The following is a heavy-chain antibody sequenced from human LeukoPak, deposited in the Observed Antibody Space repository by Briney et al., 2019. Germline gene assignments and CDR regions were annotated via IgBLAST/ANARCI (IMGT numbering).Heavy chain of an antibody. J-gene: IGHJ4*02. CDR1: GGTFSSYA. CDR3: ARVFEGYCSGGSCYFFDY. D-gene: IGHD2-15*01. Sequence: SVKVSCKASGGTFSSYAISWVRQAPGQGLEWMGGIIPIFGTANYAQKSQGRVTITADESTSTAYMELSSLRSEDTAVYYCARVFEGYCSGGSCYFFDYWGQGTLVTVSS. V-gene: IGHV1-69*01. CDR2: IIPIFGTA.